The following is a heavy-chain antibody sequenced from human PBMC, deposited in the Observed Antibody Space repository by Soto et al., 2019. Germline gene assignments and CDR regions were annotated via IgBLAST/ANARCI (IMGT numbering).Heavy chain of an antibody. CDR1: GFTFPNYW. V-gene: IGHV3-7*01. D-gene: IGHD1-1*01. Sequence: EVQLVESGGGLVQPGGSLRLSCAASGFTFPNYWMNWVRQPPGKGLEWVANIKHLESEKFYVGSVRGRFTISRDNAKNSVYLQMDSLRAEDTAVYYCARHAYNFLTFDSWGQGTLVTGSS. J-gene: IGHJ4*02. CDR3: ARHAYNFLTFDS. CDR2: IKHLESEK.